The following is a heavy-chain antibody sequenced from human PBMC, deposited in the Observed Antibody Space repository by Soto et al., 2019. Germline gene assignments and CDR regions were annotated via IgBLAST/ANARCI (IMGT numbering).Heavy chain of an antibody. Sequence: GGSLRLSCGASGFTFSIYGIHWVRQAPGKGLEWVSFISFDGTSQDYGDSVKGRFTISRDNSKSTVYLQMNSLRTEDTAVYYRAKGRGGNNLGMDVWGQGTTVTVSS. CDR3: AKGRGGNNLGMDV. V-gene: IGHV3-30*18. CDR2: ISFDGTSQ. J-gene: IGHJ6*02. CDR1: GFTFSIYG. D-gene: IGHD1-1*01.